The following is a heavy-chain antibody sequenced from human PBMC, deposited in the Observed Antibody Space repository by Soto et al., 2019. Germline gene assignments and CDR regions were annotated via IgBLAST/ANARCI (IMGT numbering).Heavy chain of an antibody. CDR2: IYPGGSDT. J-gene: IGHJ4*02. D-gene: IGHD3-9*01. V-gene: IGHV5-51*01. CDR1: GYSFTSYL. CDR3: ARSLLGYFDCPPHPLDY. Sequence: PGESLKISCKGSGYSFTSYLICWVRETRGKGLEWMGIIYPGGSDTRSNPSFQGQVTTSAAKSIRTAYLQWSSMKASETAMYYCARSLLGYFDCPPHPLDYWGQGTRDTV.